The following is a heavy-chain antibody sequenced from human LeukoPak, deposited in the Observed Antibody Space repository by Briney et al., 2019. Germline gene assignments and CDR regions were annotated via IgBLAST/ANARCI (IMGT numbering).Heavy chain of an antibody. J-gene: IGHJ4*02. D-gene: IGHD3-22*01. CDR3: ARGYYDSSGYPNFDY. Sequence: ASVKVSCKASGGTFSSYAISWVRQAPGQGLEWMGGIIPIFGTANYAQKFQGRVTITADKSTSTAYMELSSLRSEDTAVYYCARGYYDSSGYPNFDYWGQGTLVTVSS. CDR1: GGTFSSYA. V-gene: IGHV1-69*06. CDR2: IIPIFGTA.